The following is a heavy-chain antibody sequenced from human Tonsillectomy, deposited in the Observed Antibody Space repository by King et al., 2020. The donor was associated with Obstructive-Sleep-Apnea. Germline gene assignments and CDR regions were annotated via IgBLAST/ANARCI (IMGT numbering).Heavy chain of an antibody. J-gene: IGHJ3*02. CDR1: GFTFGVYS. Sequence: QLVQSGGGLVQPGRSLRLSCTASGFTFGVYSLCWLRQVPGGGLEWLGGIRGKDYGGTKDYAASLKGRFTISRDDSKSIAYLQMKSLKIGDTAVYFCSRTVITRVRGVIIADAFDIWGQGTTVTVSS. CDR3: SRTVITRVRGVIIADAFDI. CDR2: IRGKDYGGTK. V-gene: IGHV3-49*03. D-gene: IGHD3-10*01.